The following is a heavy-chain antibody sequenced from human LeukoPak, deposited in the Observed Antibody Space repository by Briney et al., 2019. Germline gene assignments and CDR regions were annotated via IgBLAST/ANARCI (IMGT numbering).Heavy chain of an antibody. Sequence: SETLSLTCAVYGGSFSGYYWSWIRQPPGKGLEWIGEINHSGSTSYNPSLKSRVTISVDTSKNQFSLKLSSVTAADTAVYYCARGGRPVMVRGGYWFDPWGQGTLVTVSS. CDR1: GGSFSGYY. D-gene: IGHD3-10*01. CDR3: ARGGRPVMVRGGYWFDP. J-gene: IGHJ5*02. V-gene: IGHV4-34*01. CDR2: INHSGST.